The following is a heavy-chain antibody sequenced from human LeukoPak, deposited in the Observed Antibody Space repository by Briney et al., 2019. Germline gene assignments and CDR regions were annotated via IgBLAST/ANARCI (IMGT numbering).Heavy chain of an antibody. D-gene: IGHD4/OR15-4a*01. J-gene: IGHJ4*02. Sequence: GGSLRLSCAASGFTFTTYWMTWVRQAPGKGLEWVSFIYSDNTHYSDSVKGRFTISRDNSKNTLYLQMNSLRAEDTAVYYCARRAGAYSHPYDYWGQGTLVTVSS. CDR2: IYSDNT. CDR1: GFTFTTYW. CDR3: ARRAGAYSHPYDY. V-gene: IGHV3-53*01.